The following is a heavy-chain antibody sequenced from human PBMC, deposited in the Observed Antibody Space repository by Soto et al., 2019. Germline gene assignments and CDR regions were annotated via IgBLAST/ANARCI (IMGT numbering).Heavy chain of an antibody. D-gene: IGHD6-19*01. CDR3: ARGVAGSGFDL. CDR1: GDSVSSNTAA. Sequence: SRTLSLTCAISGDSVSSNTAAWNWIRSSPSRGVEWLGRTCYRSNWRHDYAVSVKSRITXXXDXXXXXFSLQXXSVXPDDTAVYYCARGVAGSGFDLWGQGTLVTSPQ. J-gene: IGHJ4*02. V-gene: IGHV6-1*01. CDR2: TCYRSNWRH.